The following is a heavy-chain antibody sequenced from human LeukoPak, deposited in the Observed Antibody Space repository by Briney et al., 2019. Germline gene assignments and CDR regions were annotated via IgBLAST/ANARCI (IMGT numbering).Heavy chain of an antibody. Sequence: PGGSLRLSCAASGFTFSSYGMHWVRQAPGKGLEWVAFIRYDGSNKYYADSVKGRFTISRDNSKNTLYLQMNSLRAEDTAVYYCAKISPGVVSDFDAFDIWGQGTMVTVSS. J-gene: IGHJ3*02. CDR2: IRYDGSNK. CDR1: GFTFSSYG. V-gene: IGHV3-30*02. D-gene: IGHD3-3*01. CDR3: AKISPGVVSDFDAFDI.